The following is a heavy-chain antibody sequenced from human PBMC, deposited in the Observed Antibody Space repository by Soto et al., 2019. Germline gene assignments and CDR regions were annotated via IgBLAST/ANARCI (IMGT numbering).Heavy chain of an antibody. CDR2: ISSDGNNK. Sequence: GGSLRLSCAASGLNFRAAGMHWVRQAPGKGLEWVAFISSDGNNKYYGDSVKGRFTISRDDSMNSLYLQMNTLRAEDSAVYYCAKDKGVTYLDYWGQGTLVTVSS. CDR1: GLNFRAAG. CDR3: AKDKGVTYLDY. J-gene: IGHJ4*02. V-gene: IGHV3-30*18. D-gene: IGHD3-10*01.